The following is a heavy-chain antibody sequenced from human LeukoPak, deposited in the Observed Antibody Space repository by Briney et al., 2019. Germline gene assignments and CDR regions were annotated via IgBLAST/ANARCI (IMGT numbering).Heavy chain of an antibody. Sequence: ASVKVSCKASGYTFTSYGISWVRQAPGQGLEWMGWISAYNGNTNYAQKLQGRVTMTTDTSTSTAYMELRSLRSDDTAVYYCARVGTYYDILTGYKPPFYFDYWGQGTLVTVSS. V-gene: IGHV1-18*01. J-gene: IGHJ4*02. CDR1: GYTFTSYG. D-gene: IGHD3-9*01. CDR3: ARVGTYYDILTGYKPPFYFDY. CDR2: ISAYNGNT.